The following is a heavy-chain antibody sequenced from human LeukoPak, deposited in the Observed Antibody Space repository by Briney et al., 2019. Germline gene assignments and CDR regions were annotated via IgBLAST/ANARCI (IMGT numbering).Heavy chain of an antibody. CDR1: GFTFSSYT. CDR3: ARENDYSSRGGLFDY. CDR2: ISYDGSKK. V-gene: IGHV3-30-3*01. D-gene: IGHD4-11*01. J-gene: IGHJ4*02. Sequence: GGALRLSCAASGFTFSSYTMHWVRPAPGQGLEGVAVISYDGSKKYCADSAKGRFTISRDNSKNTLYLQMNSLRAEDTAVYYCARENDYSSRGGLFDYGGQGTLVTV.